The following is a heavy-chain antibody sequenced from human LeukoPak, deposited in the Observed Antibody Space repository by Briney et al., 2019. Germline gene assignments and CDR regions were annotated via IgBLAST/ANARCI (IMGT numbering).Heavy chain of an antibody. J-gene: IGHJ6*03. Sequence: ASVKVSCKASGYTFTGYYMHWVRQAPGQGLEWMGWINPNSGGTNYAQKFQGRVTMTRDTSISTAYMELSRLRSDDTAVYYCSRDFGEPTGYYMDVWGKGTTVTVSS. CDR3: SRDFGEPTGYYMDV. V-gene: IGHV1-2*02. D-gene: IGHD3-3*01. CDR1: GYTFTGYY. CDR2: INPNSGGT.